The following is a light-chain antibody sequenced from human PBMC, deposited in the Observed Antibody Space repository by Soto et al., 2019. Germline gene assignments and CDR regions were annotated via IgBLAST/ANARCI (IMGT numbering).Light chain of an antibody. V-gene: IGKV1D-13*01. J-gene: IGKJ4*01. CDR2: DAS. Sequence: AIQLTKSPSSLSASVGDRVTITCRASQGISSALAWYQQKPGKAPKLLIYDASSLESGVPSRFSGSGSGTDFTLTISSLQPEDFATYYCQQFNNYPQVTFGGGTKVEIK. CDR3: QQFNNYPQVT. CDR1: QGISSA.